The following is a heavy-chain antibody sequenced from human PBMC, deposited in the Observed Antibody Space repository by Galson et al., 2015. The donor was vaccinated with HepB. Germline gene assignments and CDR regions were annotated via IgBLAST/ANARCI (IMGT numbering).Heavy chain of an antibody. CDR2: FSSNSRQT. CDR3: ARGVAAAGRAIDY. D-gene: IGHD6-13*01. CDR1: GFTFNNYN. V-gene: IGHV3-21*01. J-gene: IGHJ4*02. Sequence: SLRLSCAASGFTFNNYNMNWVRQAPGQGLEWVSCFSSNSRQTDYADSVKGRVTIARDNTTDTLYVQMNSLRAEDTAVYYCARGVAAAGRAIDYWGQGTLVTVSS.